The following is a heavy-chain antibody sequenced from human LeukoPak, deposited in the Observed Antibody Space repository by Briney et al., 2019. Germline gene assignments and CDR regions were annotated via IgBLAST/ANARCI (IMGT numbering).Heavy chain of an antibody. CDR3: AKGTLGSCGGARCYPFDY. CDR1: GGTFSSYA. V-gene: IGHV1-69*05. J-gene: IGHJ4*02. Sequence: SVKVSCKASGGTFSSYAISWVRQAPGQGLEWMGRIIPIFGTANYAQKFQGRVTITRNTSISTAYMELSSLRSEDTAIYYCAKGTLGSCGGARCYPFDYWGQGALVTVSS. D-gene: IGHD2-15*01. CDR2: IIPIFGTA.